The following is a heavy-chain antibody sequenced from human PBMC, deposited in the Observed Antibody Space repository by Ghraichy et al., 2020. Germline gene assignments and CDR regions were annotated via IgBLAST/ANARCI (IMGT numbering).Heavy chain of an antibody. V-gene: IGHV3-53*01. D-gene: IGHD3-10*01. CDR3: AREVRGLIFWFDP. CDR2: LYPDGRT. J-gene: IGHJ5*02. CDR1: GLTVNSNF. Sequence: GGSLRLSCVASGLTVNSNFMSWARQPPGKGLEWVSVLYPDGRTYYADSVKGRFTISRDNSKNTVFLQMNSLRAEDTAVYHCAREVRGLIFWFDPWGQGTLVSVSS.